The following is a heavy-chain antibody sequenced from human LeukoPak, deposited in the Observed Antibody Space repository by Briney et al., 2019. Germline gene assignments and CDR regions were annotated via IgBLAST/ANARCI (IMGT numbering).Heavy chain of an antibody. Sequence: SETLSLTCAVYGGSFGGYYWSWIRQPPGKGLEWIGEINHSGSTNYNPSLKSRVTISVDTSKNQFSLKLSPVTAADTAVYYCARGRGIHYYDSSGYPPLDYWGQGTLVTVSS. CDR2: INHSGST. CDR1: GGSFGGYY. V-gene: IGHV4-34*01. CDR3: ARGRGIHYYDSSGYPPLDY. J-gene: IGHJ4*02. D-gene: IGHD3-22*01.